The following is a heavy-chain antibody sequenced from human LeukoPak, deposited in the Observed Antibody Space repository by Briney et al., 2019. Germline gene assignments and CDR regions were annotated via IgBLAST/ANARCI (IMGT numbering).Heavy chain of an antibody. CDR3: AKDPRDYGDYGYYGMDV. Sequence: GGSLRLSCAASGFTFSSYWMSWVRQTPGKGLEWVANIKQDGSEKYYVDSVKGRFTISRDNAKNSLYLQMNSLRAEDTAVYYCAKDPRDYGDYGYYGMDVWGQGTTVTVSS. J-gene: IGHJ6*02. V-gene: IGHV3-7*01. D-gene: IGHD4-17*01. CDR2: IKQDGSEK. CDR1: GFTFSSYW.